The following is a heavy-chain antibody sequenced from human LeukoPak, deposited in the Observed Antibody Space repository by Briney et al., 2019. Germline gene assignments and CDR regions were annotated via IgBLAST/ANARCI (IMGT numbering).Heavy chain of an antibody. CDR3: AKSKVGRFLEWLLFPFDY. D-gene: IGHD3-3*01. J-gene: IGHJ4*02. Sequence: GGSLRLSCAASGFTFDDYAMHWVRQAPGKGLEWVSGIRWNSGSIGYADSVKGRFTISRDNAKNSLYLQMNSLRAEDTAVYYCAKSKVGRFLEWLLFPFDYWGQGTLVTVSS. CDR2: IRWNSGSI. V-gene: IGHV3-9*01. CDR1: GFTFDDYA.